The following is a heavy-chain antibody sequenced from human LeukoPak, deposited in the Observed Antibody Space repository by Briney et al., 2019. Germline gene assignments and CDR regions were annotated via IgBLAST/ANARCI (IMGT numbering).Heavy chain of an antibody. D-gene: IGHD6-13*01. CDR1: GGTFSSYA. CDR2: IIPIFGTA. CDR3: ARGRSAAADAFDI. J-gene: IGHJ3*02. Sequence: XSVKVSCKASGGTFSSYAISWVRQAPGQGLEWMGGIIPIFGTANYAQKFQGRVTITADESTSTAYMELSSLRSEDTAVYYCARGRSAAADAFDIWGQGTMVTVSS. V-gene: IGHV1-69*13.